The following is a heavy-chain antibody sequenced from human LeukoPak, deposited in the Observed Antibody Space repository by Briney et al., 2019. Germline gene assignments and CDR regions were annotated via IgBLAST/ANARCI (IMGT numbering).Heavy chain of an antibody. CDR1: GFTFDDCA. CDR3: AKFWSGLRS. CDR2: ISWNSGSI. J-gene: IGHJ4*02. V-gene: IGHV3-9*01. D-gene: IGHD4-17*01. Sequence: GGSLRLSCAASGFTFDDCAMHWVRQAPGKGLEWVSGISWNSGSIGYADSVKGRFTISRDNAKNSLYLQMNSLRAEDTALYYCAKFWSGLRSWGQGTLVTVSS.